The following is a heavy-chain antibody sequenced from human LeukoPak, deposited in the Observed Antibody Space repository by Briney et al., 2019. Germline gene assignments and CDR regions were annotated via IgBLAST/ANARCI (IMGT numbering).Heavy chain of an antibody. CDR1: GFTFSSYA. Sequence: EGSLRLSCAASGFTFSSYAMHWVRQAPGKGLEWVAVISYDGSNTYYADSVKGRFTISRDNPKNTLYLQLNSLRAEDSAVYYCARDSTYYYGSGSSGPHYFDSWGQGTLVTVSS. V-gene: IGHV3-30*01. CDR3: ARDSTYYYGSGSSGPHYFDS. J-gene: IGHJ4*02. D-gene: IGHD3-10*01. CDR2: ISYDGSNT.